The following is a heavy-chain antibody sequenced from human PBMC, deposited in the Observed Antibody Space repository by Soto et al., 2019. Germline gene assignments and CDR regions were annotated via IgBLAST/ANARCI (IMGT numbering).Heavy chain of an antibody. CDR1: GGTFSSYA. J-gene: IGHJ6*02. V-gene: IGHV1-69*06. CDR2: IIPIFGTA. CDR3: ARAEVAVWDYYYYGMDV. Sequence: QVQLVQSGAEVKKPGSSVKVSCKASGGTFSSYAISWVRQAPGQGLEWMGGIIPIFGTANYAQKFQGRVMITADKSTSTAYMELSSLRSEDTAVYYCARAEVAVWDYYYYGMDVWGQGTTVTVSS. D-gene: IGHD6-19*01.